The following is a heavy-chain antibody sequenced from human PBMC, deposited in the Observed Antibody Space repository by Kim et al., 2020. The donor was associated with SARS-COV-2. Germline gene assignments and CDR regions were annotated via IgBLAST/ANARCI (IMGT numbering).Heavy chain of an antibody. Sequence: SETLSLTCTVSGGSISSYYWSWIRQPPGKGLEWIGYIYYSGSTNYNPSLKSRVTISVDTSKNQFSLKLSSVTAADTAVYYCAVAGTGDWFDPWGQGTLVTVSS. CDR2: IYYSGST. CDR1: GGSISSYY. D-gene: IGHD6-19*01. J-gene: IGHJ5*02. V-gene: IGHV4-59*13. CDR3: AVAGTGDWFDP.